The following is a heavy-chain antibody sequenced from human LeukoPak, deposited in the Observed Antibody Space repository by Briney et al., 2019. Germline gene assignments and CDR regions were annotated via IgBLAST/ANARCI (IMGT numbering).Heavy chain of an antibody. CDR1: GGSISSYY. CDR2: MHHSGST. D-gene: IGHD6-13*01. V-gene: IGHV4-59*08. CDR3: ARSPYSSSWYYYFDY. Sequence: SETLSLTCTVSGGSISSYYWSWIRQPPGKGLEWIGSMHHSGSTYYNPSLKSRVTISVDTSKNQFSLKLSSVTAADTAVYYCARSPYSSSWYYYFDYWGQGTLVTVSS. J-gene: IGHJ4*02.